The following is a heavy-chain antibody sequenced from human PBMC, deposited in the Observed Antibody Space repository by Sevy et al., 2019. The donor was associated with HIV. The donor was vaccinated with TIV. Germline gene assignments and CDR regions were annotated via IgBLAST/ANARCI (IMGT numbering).Heavy chain of an antibody. CDR1: GFTFSSYA. CDR2: ISGSGGST. Sequence: GGSLRLSCAASGFTFSSYAMSWVRQAPGKGLEWVSAISGSGGSTYYADSVKGRFTISRDNSKNTLYLQMNRLRAEDTDVYYCARDPSVVTPTYYFDYWGQETLVTVSS. J-gene: IGHJ4*02. D-gene: IGHD2-21*02. CDR3: ARDPSVVTPTYYFDY. V-gene: IGHV3-23*01.